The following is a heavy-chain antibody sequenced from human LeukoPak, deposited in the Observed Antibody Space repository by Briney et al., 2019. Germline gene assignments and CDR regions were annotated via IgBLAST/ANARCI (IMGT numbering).Heavy chain of an antibody. CDR1: GGSITSKSHY. V-gene: IGHV4-39*01. CDR3: ARVFLGDYYYYYMDV. D-gene: IGHD3-3*01. Sequence: TSETLSLTCTVSGGSITSKSHYWGWIRQPPGKGLEWIANIYYSGSTYYHPSLKSRVTISVDTSKNQFSLKLSSVTAADTAVYYCARVFLGDYYYYYMDVWGKGTAVTVSS. J-gene: IGHJ6*03. CDR2: IYYSGST.